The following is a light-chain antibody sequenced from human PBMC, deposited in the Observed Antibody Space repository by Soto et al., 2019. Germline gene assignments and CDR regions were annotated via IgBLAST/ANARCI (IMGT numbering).Light chain of an antibody. Sequence: EVVLTQSPGTLSLSQGERATLSCRASQSVSSTYLAWYQHKPGQAPRLLIYGASSRATGIPDRFSGSGSGTDFTLTISRLEPEDFAVYYCQQYGGSPPITFGQGTRLEIK. CDR1: QSVSSTY. CDR2: GAS. V-gene: IGKV3-20*01. J-gene: IGKJ5*01. CDR3: QQYGGSPPIT.